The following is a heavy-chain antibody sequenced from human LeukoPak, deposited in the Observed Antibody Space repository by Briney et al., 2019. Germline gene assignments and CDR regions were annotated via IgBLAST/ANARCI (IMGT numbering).Heavy chain of an antibody. V-gene: IGHV1-2*02. CDR2: INPNSGGT. D-gene: IGHD1-26*01. J-gene: IGHJ4*02. CDR3: ASRWELPQGGSFDY. CDR1: GYTFTGYY. Sequence: ASVKVSFKASGYTFTGYYMHWVRQAPGQGLEWMGWINPNSGGTNNAQKFPGRGTMTRATAISTTYLELSRLRSDDAATYYCASRWELPQGGSFDYWGQGTLVTVSS.